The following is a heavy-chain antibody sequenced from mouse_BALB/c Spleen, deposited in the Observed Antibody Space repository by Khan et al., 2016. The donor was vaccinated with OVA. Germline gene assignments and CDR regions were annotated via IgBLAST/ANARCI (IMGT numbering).Heavy chain of an antibody. CDR2: IYPGDGNT. CDR3: TRGGINTGYFDY. J-gene: IGHJ2*01. D-gene: IGHD1-1*01. V-gene: IGHV1-87*01. CDR1: GYTFTSYW. Sequence: QVQLQQSGTELARPGASVKLSCKASGYTFTSYWMQWVKQRPGQGLEWIGAIYPGDGNTRYTQKFKGKATLTADKSSSTAYMQLTSLASEDSAVYYCTRGGINTGYFDYWGQGATLTVSS.